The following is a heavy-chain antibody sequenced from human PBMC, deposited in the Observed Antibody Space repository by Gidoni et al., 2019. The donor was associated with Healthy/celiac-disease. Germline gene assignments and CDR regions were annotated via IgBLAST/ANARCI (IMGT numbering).Heavy chain of an antibody. J-gene: IGHJ4*02. CDR2: IHPNSGGT. CDR1: GYTFTGYY. D-gene: IGHD6-19*01. V-gene: IGHV1-2*02. Sequence: QVQLVQSGAEVKKPAASVKVSCKDSGYTFTGYYIHRVRQAPGKGLEWMGWIHPNSGGTKYAQKFQGRVTMTRDTSISTAYMELSRLRSDDTAVYYCARPLEYSSGWSSTADPSYYLDYWGQGTLVTVSS. CDR3: ARPLEYSSGWSSTADPSYYLDY.